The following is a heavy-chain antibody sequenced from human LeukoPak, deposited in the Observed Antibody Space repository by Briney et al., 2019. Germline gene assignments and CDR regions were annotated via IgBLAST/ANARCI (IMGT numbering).Heavy chain of an antibody. CDR2: INDGGGIV. CDR3: AKGTSSWHEFDS. CDR1: GFTFANYA. D-gene: IGHD6-13*01. V-gene: IGHV3-43D*03. J-gene: IGHJ4*02. Sequence: PGGTLRLSCAASGFTFANYAMTWVRQAPGKGLQWVSSINDGGGIVYYADSVKGRFTISRDNSKNYLYLQMNSLRAEDTALYYCAKGTSSWHEFDSWGQGTLVTVSS.